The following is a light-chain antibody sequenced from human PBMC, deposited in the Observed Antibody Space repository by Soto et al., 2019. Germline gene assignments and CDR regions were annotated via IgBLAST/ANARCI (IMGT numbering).Light chain of an antibody. Sequence: DIVMTQSPDSLAVSLGERATMNCKCSRSVLYKSNNKNHLAWYQQKPGQPPQLIIYWASTRESGVPERFSGSGSGTDFTLTISSLEAEDVAFSWCQQYYSDRKFGQGTKV. V-gene: IGKV4-1*01. CDR1: RSVLYKSNNKNH. CDR3: QQYYSDRK. J-gene: IGKJ1*01. CDR2: WAS.